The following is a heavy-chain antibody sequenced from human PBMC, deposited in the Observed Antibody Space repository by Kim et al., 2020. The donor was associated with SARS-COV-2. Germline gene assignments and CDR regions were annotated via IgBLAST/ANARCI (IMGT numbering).Heavy chain of an antibody. D-gene: IGHD3-10*01. CDR3: ARDLPSWGSDSYYAWYFDL. J-gene: IGHJ2*01. CDR2: ISGHGGTS. V-gene: IGHV3-23*01. Sequence: GGSLRLSCVASGFTCSDCAMSWVRQAPGKGLEWVSVISGHGGTSYYADAVKGRFTISRDKSKNTLYLQMNSLRAEDTAVYYCARDLPSWGSDSYYAWYFDLWGRGTLVTVAS. CDR1: GFTCSDCA.